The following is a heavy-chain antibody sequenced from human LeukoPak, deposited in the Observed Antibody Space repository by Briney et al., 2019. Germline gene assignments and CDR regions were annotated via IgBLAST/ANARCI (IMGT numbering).Heavy chain of an antibody. J-gene: IGHJ4*02. CDR2: IRAYNGNT. V-gene: IGHV1-18*01. CDR3: AREGYYGSGSAYYFDY. D-gene: IGHD3-10*01. Sequence: ASVKVSCKASGYTFTSYGISWVRQAPGQGLEWMGWIRAYNGNTNYAQKLQGRVTMTTDTSTSTAYMELRSLRSDDTAVYYCAREGYYGSGSAYYFDYWGQGTLVTVSS. CDR1: GYTFTSYG.